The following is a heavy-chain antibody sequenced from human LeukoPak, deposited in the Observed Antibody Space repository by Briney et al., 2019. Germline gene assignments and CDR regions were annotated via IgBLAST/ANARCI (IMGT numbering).Heavy chain of an antibody. CDR1: GYTFSSFG. D-gene: IGHD6-13*01. J-gene: IGHJ6*03. V-gene: IGHV1-18*01. Sequence: ASVKVSCKASGYTFSSFGITWVRQAPGQGLEWMGWISAYNGNTNYAQKLQGRVTMTTDTSTSTAYMELRRLRSDDTAVYYCARDSSSWYGDSYYYYMDVWGKGTTVTVSS. CDR2: ISAYNGNT. CDR3: ARDSSSWYGDSYYYYMDV.